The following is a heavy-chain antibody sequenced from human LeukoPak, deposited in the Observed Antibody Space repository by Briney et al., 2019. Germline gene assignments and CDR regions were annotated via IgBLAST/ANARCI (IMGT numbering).Heavy chain of an antibody. Sequence: PGGSLRLSCAASGFTFDDYAMHWVRQAPGKGLEWVSGISWNSGNIGYADSVKGRFTISRDNAKNSLYLQMNSLSAEDTALYYCAKDSSSSRYWYFDLWGRGTLVTVSS. V-gene: IGHV3-9*01. CDR1: GFTFDDYA. J-gene: IGHJ2*01. D-gene: IGHD6-6*01. CDR2: ISWNSGNI. CDR3: AKDSSSSRYWYFDL.